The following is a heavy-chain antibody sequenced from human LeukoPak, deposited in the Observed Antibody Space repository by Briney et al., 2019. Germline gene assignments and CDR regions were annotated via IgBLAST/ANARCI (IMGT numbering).Heavy chain of an antibody. CDR3: AGRLGGDSYFDY. V-gene: IGHV3-48*02. Sequence: GGSLRLSCAASGFTFSSYSMNWVRKAPGKGLEWVSYISTSSTIIYHADSVKGRFTISRDNAKNSLYLQMNSLRDEDTAVYYCAGRLGGDSYFDYWGQGTLVTVSS. J-gene: IGHJ4*02. CDR1: GFTFSSYS. CDR2: ISTSSTII. D-gene: IGHD2-21*02.